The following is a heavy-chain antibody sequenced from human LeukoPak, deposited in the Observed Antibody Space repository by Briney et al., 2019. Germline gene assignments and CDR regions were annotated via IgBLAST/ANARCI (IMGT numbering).Heavy chain of an antibody. CDR2: ISGSGGST. CDR3: AKSKYSSSWFGEYYFDY. Sequence: GGSLRLSCAASGFTFSSYAMSWVRQAPGKGLQWVSAISGSGGSTYYADSVKGRFTFSRDNSKNTLYLQMNSLRAEDTAVYYCAKSKYSSSWFGEYYFDYWGQGTLVTVSS. CDR1: GFTFSSYA. V-gene: IGHV3-23*01. D-gene: IGHD6-13*01. J-gene: IGHJ4*02.